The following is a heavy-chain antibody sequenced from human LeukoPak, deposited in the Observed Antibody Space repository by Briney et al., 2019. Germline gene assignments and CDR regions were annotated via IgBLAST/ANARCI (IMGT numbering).Heavy chain of an antibody. CDR3: ARVYYGSGSHI. D-gene: IGHD3-10*01. CDR1: GFTFDDYA. CDR2: ISWNSGSI. Sequence: GGSLRLSCAASGFTFDDYAMHWVRQAPGKGLEWVSGISWNSGSIGYADSVKGRFTISRDNAKNSLYLQMNSLRAEDTAVYYCARVYYGSGSHIWGQGTLVTVSS. V-gene: IGHV3-9*01. J-gene: IGHJ4*02.